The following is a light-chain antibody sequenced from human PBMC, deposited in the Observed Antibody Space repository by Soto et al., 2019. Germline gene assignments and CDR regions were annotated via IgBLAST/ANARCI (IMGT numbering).Light chain of an antibody. CDR1: SPNIGRNP. V-gene: IGLV1-44*01. J-gene: IGLJ2*01. Sequence: QSVLTQPPSASATPGQRVTISCSGSSPNIGRNPVHWYQQLPGTAPKLVIYNNYQRPSGVPDRFSGSKSGTSASLAISGLQSDDEADYYCCSYAGSYTFVVFGGGTQLTVL. CDR3: CSYAGSYTFVV. CDR2: NNY.